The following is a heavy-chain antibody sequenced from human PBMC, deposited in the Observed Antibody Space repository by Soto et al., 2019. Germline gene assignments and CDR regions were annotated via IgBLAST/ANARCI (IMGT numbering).Heavy chain of an antibody. CDR2: IYYSGST. D-gene: IGHD3-10*01. J-gene: IGHJ6*02. CDR3: ARVFGFGGMDV. Sequence: SETLSLTCTVSGGSISSYYWSWIRQPPGKGLEWIGCIYYSGSTNYNPSLKSRVTISVDTSKNQFSLKLSSVTAADTAVYYCARVFGFGGMDVWGQGTTVTVSS. V-gene: IGHV4-59*12. CDR1: GGSISSYY.